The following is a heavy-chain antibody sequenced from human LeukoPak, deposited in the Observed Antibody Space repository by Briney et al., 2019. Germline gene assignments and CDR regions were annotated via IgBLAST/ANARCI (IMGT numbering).Heavy chain of an antibody. J-gene: IGHJ4*02. CDR1: GGSISSYY. CDR3: ARENSGSYKEFDY. D-gene: IGHD1-26*01. V-gene: IGHV4-4*07. Sequence: SETLSLTCTVSGGSISSYYWNWIRHPPGKGLEWIGRIYTSGSTNYNASLKSRVAMSVDKSKNPFSLKLSSVTAEDTAVYYCARENSGSYKEFDYWGQGTLVTVSS. CDR2: IYTSGST.